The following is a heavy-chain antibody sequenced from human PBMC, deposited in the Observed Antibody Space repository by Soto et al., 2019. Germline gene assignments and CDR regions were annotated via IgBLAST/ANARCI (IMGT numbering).Heavy chain of an antibody. Sequence: QLQLQESRPGLEKPSETLSLTCTVSGGSISSSSYYWGWIRQPPGKGLAWIGSIYYSGSTYYNPSLKSRATISVDTSNNQFSLNLRSWTAADTAVYYCARRPFCTVTPNNWFDPWGQGLLVTVSS. D-gene: IGHD2-8*01. CDR3: ARRPFCTVTPNNWFDP. CDR2: IYYSGST. CDR1: GGSISSSSYY. J-gene: IGHJ5*02. V-gene: IGHV4-39*01.